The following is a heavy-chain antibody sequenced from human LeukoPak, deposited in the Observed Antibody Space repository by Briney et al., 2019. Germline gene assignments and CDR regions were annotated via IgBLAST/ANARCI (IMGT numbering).Heavy chain of an antibody. Sequence: PGGSRRPSGAPSGLTSTTNWMHWVRQDQGRGRGWDSRISTDGSSTNYADSVKGRFTISRDNPKNTLYLLMNSLRAEDTGVYYCARFEEERNYYYMDVWGKGTTVTVSS. V-gene: IGHV3-74*01. CDR2: ISTDGSST. CDR3: ARFEEERNYYYMDV. CDR1: GLTSTTNW. J-gene: IGHJ6*03. D-gene: IGHD3-9*01.